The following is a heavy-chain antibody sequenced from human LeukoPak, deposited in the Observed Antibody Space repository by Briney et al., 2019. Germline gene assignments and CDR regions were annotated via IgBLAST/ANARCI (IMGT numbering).Heavy chain of an antibody. Sequence: ASVKVSCKVSGYTLTELSMHWVRQAPGKGLEWMGGFDPEDGETIYAQKFQGRVTMTEDTSTDTAYMELSSLRSEDTAVYYCATDLVLFRGYSLKAEEAFDIWGQGTMVTVSS. V-gene: IGHV1-24*01. CDR3: ATDLVLFRGYSLKAEEAFDI. D-gene: IGHD5-18*01. CDR1: GYTLTELS. J-gene: IGHJ3*02. CDR2: FDPEDGET.